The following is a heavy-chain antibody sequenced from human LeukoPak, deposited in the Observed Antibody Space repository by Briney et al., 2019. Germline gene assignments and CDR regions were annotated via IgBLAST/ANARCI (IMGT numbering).Heavy chain of an antibody. CDR3: ARRHGDVYYGSGSFDY. D-gene: IGHD3-10*01. V-gene: IGHV4-34*01. Sequence: PSETLSLTCAVYGGSFSGYYWSWIRQPPGKGLEWIGEINHSGSTNYNPSLKSRVTISVDTSKNQFSLKLSSVTAADTAVYYCARRHGDVYYGSGSFDYWGQGTLVTVSS. CDR2: INHSGST. J-gene: IGHJ4*02. CDR1: GGSFSGYY.